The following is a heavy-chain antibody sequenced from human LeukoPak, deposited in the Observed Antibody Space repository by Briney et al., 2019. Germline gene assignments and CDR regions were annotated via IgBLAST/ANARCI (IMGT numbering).Heavy chain of an antibody. D-gene: IGHD3-3*01. Sequence: SETLSLICIVSGDSISDYYWNWIRQPPGKGLEWIGYIYHSGSTYYNPSLKSRVTISVDRSKNQFSLKLSSVTAADTAVYYCARVGPLMGDFWSGYSTYYYYYMDVWGKGTTVTVSS. CDR3: ARVGPLMGDFWSGYSTYYYYYMDV. J-gene: IGHJ6*03. CDR1: GDSISDYY. CDR2: IYHSGST. V-gene: IGHV4-30-2*01.